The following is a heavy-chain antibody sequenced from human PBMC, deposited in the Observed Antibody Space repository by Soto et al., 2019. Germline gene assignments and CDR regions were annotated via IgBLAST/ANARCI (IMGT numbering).Heavy chain of an antibody. D-gene: IGHD6-19*01. CDR3: ATGESSDMGDH. CDR1: GDTLSHYA. J-gene: IGHJ4*02. Sequence: QVQLVQSGAEVKKPGSSVKVSCKASGDTLSHYAISWVRQAPGQGLEWMGGTTPIIGTTDYAQKFQGRLTITADESTTTSFMELSSLRFDDTAVYYCATGESSDMGDHWGQGTLVTVSS. CDR2: TTPIIGTT. V-gene: IGHV1-69*01.